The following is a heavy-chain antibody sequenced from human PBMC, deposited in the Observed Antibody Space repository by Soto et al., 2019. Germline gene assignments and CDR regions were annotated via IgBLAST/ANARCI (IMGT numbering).Heavy chain of an antibody. CDR3: ARDRGEYTSSWFWYFSH. Sequence: LSLTCSVSGASISSFNWNWVRQPAGKGPEWVGRLNIAGTINYNPSLKSRITMSMDTSKNQISLHLRSVTAADTAIYYCARDRGEYTSSWFWYFSHWGHGTLVTVSS. CDR2: LNIAGTI. D-gene: IGHD6-13*01. V-gene: IGHV4-4*07. CDR1: GASISSFN. J-gene: IGHJ2*01.